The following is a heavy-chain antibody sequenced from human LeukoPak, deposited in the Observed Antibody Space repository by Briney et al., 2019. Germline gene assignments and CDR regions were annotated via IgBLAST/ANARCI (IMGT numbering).Heavy chain of an antibody. J-gene: IGHJ4*02. Sequence: GESLKISCKGSGYSVTSYWIGWVRQMPGKGLEWMGIIYPGDSDTRYSPSFQGQVTISADKSISTAYLQWSSLKASDTAMYYCARQIAAAGNNFDYWGQGTLVTVSS. V-gene: IGHV5-51*01. CDR1: GYSVTSYW. D-gene: IGHD6-13*01. CDR3: ARQIAAAGNNFDY. CDR2: IYPGDSDT.